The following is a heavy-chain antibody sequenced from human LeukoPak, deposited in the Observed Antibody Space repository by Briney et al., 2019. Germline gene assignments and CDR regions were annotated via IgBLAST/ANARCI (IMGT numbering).Heavy chain of an antibody. V-gene: IGHV3-23*01. J-gene: IGHJ4*02. Sequence: PGGSLRLSCAVSGFTFSSYAMSWVRQAPGKGLEWVSTIVNSGGSTYYADSVKGRFTISRDNSKNTLYLQMNSLRAEDTAVYYCAKDPRGATDFDYWGQGTLVTVSS. D-gene: IGHD2-15*01. CDR3: AKDPRGATDFDY. CDR2: IVNSGGST. CDR1: GFTFSSYA.